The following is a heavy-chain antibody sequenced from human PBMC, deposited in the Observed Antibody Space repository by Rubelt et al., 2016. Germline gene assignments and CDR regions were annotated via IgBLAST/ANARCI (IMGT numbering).Heavy chain of an antibody. D-gene: IGHD6-19*01. CDR3: AKDCSTSVAADWFDP. CDR2: ISGSGGST. V-gene: IGHV3-23*01. J-gene: IGHJ5*02. CDR1: GFTFRNYW. Sequence: EVQLLESGGGLVKPGGSLRLSCAASGFTFRNYWMHWVRQAPGKGLEWVSAISGSGGSTYYADSVKGRFSISRDNSKNTLYREMNSLRAEDTAVCYCAKDCSTSVAADWFDPWGQGSLVTVSS.